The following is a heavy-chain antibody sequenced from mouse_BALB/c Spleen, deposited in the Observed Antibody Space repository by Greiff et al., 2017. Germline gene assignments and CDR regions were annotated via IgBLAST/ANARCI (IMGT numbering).Heavy chain of an antibody. CDR1: GFAFSSYD. D-gene: IGHD3-1*01. CDR2: ISSGGGST. V-gene: IGHV5-12-1*01. Sequence: EVHLVESGGGLVKPGGSLKLSCAASGFAFSSYDMSWVRQTPEKRLEWVAYISSGGGSTYYPDTVKGRFTISRDNAKNTLYLQMSSLKSEDTAMYYCARQLGLRGYWGQGTTLTVSS. CDR3: ARQLGLRGY. J-gene: IGHJ2*01.